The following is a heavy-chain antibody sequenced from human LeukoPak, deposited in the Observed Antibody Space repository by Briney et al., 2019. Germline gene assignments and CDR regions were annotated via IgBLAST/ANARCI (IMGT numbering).Heavy chain of an antibody. D-gene: IGHD6-6*01. J-gene: IGHJ6*03. CDR3: ARHVATPGSEAHQDAAHNYYYYMDV. Sequence: GGSLKISCKGSGYSFTSYWIGWVRQMPGKGLEWMGIINPGDSDTRYSPSFQGQVTISADKSISTAYLQWSSLKASDTAMYYCARHVATPGSEAHQDAAHNYYYYMDVWGKGTTVTISS. CDR2: INPGDSDT. V-gene: IGHV5-51*01. CDR1: GYSFTSYW.